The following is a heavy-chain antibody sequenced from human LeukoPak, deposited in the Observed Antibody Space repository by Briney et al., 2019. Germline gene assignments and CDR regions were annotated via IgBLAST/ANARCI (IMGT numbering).Heavy chain of an antibody. CDR1: EFTFSDYW. J-gene: IGHJ4*02. CDR3: ARALPIDY. CDR2: IRQDASEK. Sequence: AGGSLRLSCAASEFTFSDYWMSWVRQAPGKGLEWVANIRQDASEKYYVDSVKGRFTISRDNADNSLYLQMNSLRAEDTAVYYCARALPIDYWGQGTLVTVSP. V-gene: IGHV3-7*02.